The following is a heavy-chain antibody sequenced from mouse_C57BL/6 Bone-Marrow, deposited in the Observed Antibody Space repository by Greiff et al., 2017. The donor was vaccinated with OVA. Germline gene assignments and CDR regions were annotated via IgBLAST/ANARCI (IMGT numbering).Heavy chain of an antibody. D-gene: IGHD1-1*01. CDR2: IDPSDSET. Sequence: QVQLKQPGAELVRPGSSVKLSCKASGYTFTSYWMHWVKQRPIQGLEWIGNIDPSDSETHYNQKFKDKATLTVDKSSSTAYMQLSSLTSEDSAVYYCARLFYYGSSYGYFDVWGTGTTVTVSS. CDR3: ARLFYYGSSYGYFDV. V-gene: IGHV1-52*01. CDR1: GYTFTSYW. J-gene: IGHJ1*03.